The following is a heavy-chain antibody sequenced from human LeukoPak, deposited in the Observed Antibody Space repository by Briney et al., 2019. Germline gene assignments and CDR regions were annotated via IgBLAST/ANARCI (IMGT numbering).Heavy chain of an antibody. Sequence: SETLSLTCTVSGGSISSYYWSWIRQPPGKGLEWIGYIYYSGSTNCNPSLKSRVTMSVDTSKNQFSLNLSSVTAADTAVYYCARDRGSYPYYFDYWGQGALVTVSS. CDR2: IYYSGST. J-gene: IGHJ4*02. D-gene: IGHD1-26*01. V-gene: IGHV4-59*12. CDR3: ARDRGSYPYYFDY. CDR1: GGSISSYY.